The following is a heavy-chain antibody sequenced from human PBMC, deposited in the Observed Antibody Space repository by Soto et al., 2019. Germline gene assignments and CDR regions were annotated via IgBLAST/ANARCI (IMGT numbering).Heavy chain of an antibody. Sequence: QVQLVQSGAEVKKPGASVKVSCKASGYTFTNYAIHWVRQAPGQGLEWMGWISTDYGRTKYSQNFLGRVTITRDTSAGTAYMELSSLRSEDTAVYYCARDRGVSAVGVAGTTPHYYFDYWGQGTLVTVSS. CDR3: ARDRGVSAVGVAGTTPHYYFDY. D-gene: IGHD1-7*01. CDR2: ISTDYGRT. V-gene: IGHV1-3*04. J-gene: IGHJ4*02. CDR1: GYTFTNYA.